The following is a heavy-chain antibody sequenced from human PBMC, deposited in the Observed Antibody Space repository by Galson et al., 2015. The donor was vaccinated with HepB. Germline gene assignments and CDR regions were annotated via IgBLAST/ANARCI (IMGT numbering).Heavy chain of an antibody. CDR2: IGRSISAI. D-gene: IGHD3-10*01. V-gene: IGHV3-48*01. J-gene: IGHJ4*02. CDR3: AREGGTMVPVYTPSFFDL. Sequence: SLRLSCAASGFTFSGSSMNWVRQAPGKGLEWVSYIGRSISAIYYADSVQGRFTISRDNAKNSVYLQLNNLRAEDTAVYYCAREGGTMVPVYTPSFFDLWGQGTLVTVSS. CDR1: GFTFSGSS.